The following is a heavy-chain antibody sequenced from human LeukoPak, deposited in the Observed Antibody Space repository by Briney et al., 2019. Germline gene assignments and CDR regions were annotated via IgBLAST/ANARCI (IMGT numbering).Heavy chain of an antibody. CDR1: GHTFTSHG. J-gene: IGHJ5*02. Sequence: ASVKVSCKASGHTFTSHGISWVRQAPGQGLEWMGWISAYNGDTKYAQNLQGRVTLTTYTSTTTAYLELRSLRSDDTAVYYCARDPSNTSGWKTWFDPWGQGTLVTVSS. CDR2: ISAYNGDT. V-gene: IGHV1-18*01. CDR3: ARDPSNTSGWKTWFDP. D-gene: IGHD6-19*01.